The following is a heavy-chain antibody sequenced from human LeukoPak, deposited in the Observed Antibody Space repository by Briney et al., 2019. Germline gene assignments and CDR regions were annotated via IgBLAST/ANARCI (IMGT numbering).Heavy chain of an antibody. D-gene: IGHD3-22*01. CDR3: AKDFDPADYYDSSGCLGY. CDR1: GFTFSSYA. V-gene: IGHV3-23*01. J-gene: IGHJ4*02. Sequence: GGSLRLSCAASGFTFSSYAMSWVRQAPGKGLEWVSAISGSGGSTYYADSVKGRFTISRDNSENTLYLQMNSLRAEDTAVYYCAKDFDPADYYDSSGCLGYWGQGTLVTVSS. CDR2: ISGSGGST.